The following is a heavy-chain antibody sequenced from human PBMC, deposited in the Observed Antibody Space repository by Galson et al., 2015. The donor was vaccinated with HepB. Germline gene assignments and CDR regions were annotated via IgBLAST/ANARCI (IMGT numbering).Heavy chain of an antibody. CDR1: GFTFRNYW. CDR3: VKEDILAGFSVGSFHV. D-gene: IGHD3-9*01. V-gene: IGHV3-64D*06. CDR2: ITNNGAGT. Sequence: SLRLSCAASGFTFRNYWMHWVRQAPGMGLEYIAGITNNGAGTNYADSVKGRFTISRDNSKKTLNLQMSSLRPEDTALYYCVKEDILAGFSVGSFHVWGQGTMVTVSS. J-gene: IGHJ3*01.